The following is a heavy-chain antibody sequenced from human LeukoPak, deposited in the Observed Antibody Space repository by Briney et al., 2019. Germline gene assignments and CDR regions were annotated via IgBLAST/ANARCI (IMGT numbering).Heavy chain of an antibody. J-gene: IGHJ4*02. D-gene: IGHD6-19*01. CDR1: RFTFSSYG. CDR3: AKNRDSSDYPRDFDY. Sequence: GGSLRLSCAASRFTFSSYGMHWVRKTPGKGLEWVAFIRHDGSYQQYADSVKGRFTVSRDNSKDTVYLQMNSLRTEDTAVYYCAKNRDSSDYPRDFDYWGQGTLVTVSS. CDR2: IRHDGSYQ. V-gene: IGHV3-30*02.